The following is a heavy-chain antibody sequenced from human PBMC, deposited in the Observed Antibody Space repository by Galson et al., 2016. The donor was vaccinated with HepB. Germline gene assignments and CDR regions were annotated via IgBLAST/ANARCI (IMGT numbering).Heavy chain of an antibody. CDR1: GYTFITYY. V-gene: IGHV1-46*01. J-gene: IGHJ5*02. D-gene: IGHD2-8*02. CDR3: ARTGYCTGGRCLNWLVP. CDR2: VNPSGGIT. Sequence: SVKVSCKASGYTFITYYIHWVRQAPGQGLEWIGIVNPSGGITSYAQTFEGRVTMTRDTSTSTVYMELSSLSSDDTAGSYCARTGYCTGGRCLNWLVPWGQGTPVTVSS.